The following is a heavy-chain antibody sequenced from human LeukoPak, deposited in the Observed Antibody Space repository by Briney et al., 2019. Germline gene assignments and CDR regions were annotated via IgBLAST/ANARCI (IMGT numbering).Heavy chain of an antibody. CDR3: ARDLAGQNDFWSGLVYYGMDV. CDR2: INPNSGGT. Sequence: ASVKVSCKASGYTFTCYYMHWVRQAPGQGLEWMGWINPNSGGTNYAQKFQGRVTMTRDTSISTAYMELSRLRSDDTAVYYCARDLAGQNDFWSGLVYYGMDVWGQGTTVTVSS. D-gene: IGHD3-3*01. CDR1: GYTFTCYY. J-gene: IGHJ6*02. V-gene: IGHV1-2*02.